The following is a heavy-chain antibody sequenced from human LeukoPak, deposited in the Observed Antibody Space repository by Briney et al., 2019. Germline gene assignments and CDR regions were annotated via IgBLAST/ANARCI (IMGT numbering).Heavy chain of an antibody. CDR1: GYTFTGYY. CDR3: ARDKVAAAGLQADDYYYYYMDV. V-gene: IGHV1-2*02. J-gene: IGHJ6*03. CDR2: INPNSGGT. Sequence: RASVKVSCKASGYTFTGYYMHWVRQAPGQGLEWMGWINPNSGGTNYALKFQGRVTMTRDTSIRTAYMELSRLRSDDTAVYYCARDKVAAAGLQADDYYYYYMDVWGKGTTVTVSS. D-gene: IGHD6-13*01.